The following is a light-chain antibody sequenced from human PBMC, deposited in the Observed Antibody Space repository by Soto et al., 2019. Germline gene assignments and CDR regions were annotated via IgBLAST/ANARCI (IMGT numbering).Light chain of an antibody. J-gene: IGKJ1*01. Sequence: EIVLTQSPGTLSLSPGERATLSCRASQSVSNYLAWYQRKPGQAPRLLIYGASSRATGIPDRFSGSGSGTDFTLTISRLEPEDFAVYYCHQYGGSPQTFGQGIKVDI. CDR2: GAS. CDR3: HQYGGSPQT. CDR1: QSVSNY. V-gene: IGKV3-20*01.